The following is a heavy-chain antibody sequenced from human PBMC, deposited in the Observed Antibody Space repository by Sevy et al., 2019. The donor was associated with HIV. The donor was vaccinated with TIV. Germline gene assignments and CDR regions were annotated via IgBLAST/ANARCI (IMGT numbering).Heavy chain of an antibody. V-gene: IGHV3-7*01. D-gene: IGHD6-19*01. CDR2: IDEDGAVK. CDR3: ARIGKRGWDFDS. Sequence: EGSLRLSCAASGFRFSNVWMSWVPQAPGKGLEWVANIDEDGAVKYYADSVKGRFIISRDTANDSLYVQMVSLRAEDTAVYYCARIGKRGWDFDSWGQGTRVTVSS. CDR1: GFRFSNVW. J-gene: IGHJ4*02.